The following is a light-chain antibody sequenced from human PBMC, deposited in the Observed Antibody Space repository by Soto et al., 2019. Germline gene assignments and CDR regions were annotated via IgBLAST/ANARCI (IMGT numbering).Light chain of an antibody. J-gene: IGKJ3*01. CDR2: GAS. V-gene: IGKV3-20*01. CDR3: QQYGSSPLFA. Sequence: EIVLTQSPGTLSLSPGERATLSCRASQSVSSTYLAWYQQKPGQAPRLLIYGASSSATGIPDRFSGSGSGIDFTLTISRLETEDFAVSYCQQYGSSPLFAFGPGIKVEI. CDR1: QSVSSTY.